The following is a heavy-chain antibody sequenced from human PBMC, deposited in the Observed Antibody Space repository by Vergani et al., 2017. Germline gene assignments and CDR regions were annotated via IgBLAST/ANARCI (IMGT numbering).Heavy chain of an antibody. V-gene: IGHV3-23*01. D-gene: IGHD2-2*01. CDR3: AKAGWYQLLHDYVDY. CDR2: ISGSGGST. Sequence: EVQLLESGGGLVQPGGSLRLSCAASGFTFSSYAMSWVRQAPGKGLEWVSAISGSGGSTYYADSVKGRFTISRDTSKNTLYLQMNSLRAEDTAVYYGAKAGWYQLLHDYVDYWGQGTLVTVSS. J-gene: IGHJ4*02. CDR1: GFTFSSYA.